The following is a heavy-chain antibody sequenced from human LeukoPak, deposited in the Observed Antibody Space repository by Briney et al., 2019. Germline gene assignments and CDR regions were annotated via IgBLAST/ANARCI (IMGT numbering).Heavy chain of an antibody. V-gene: IGHV4-59*01. CDR2: IYYSGST. D-gene: IGHD5-24*01. J-gene: IGHJ4*02. CDR1: GGFINSYY. CDR3: ARDQRFTY. Sequence: SETLSLTCTVSGGFINSYYWNWIRQPPGKGLEWIGYIYYSGSTKYNPSLKSRVTISVDTSKNQFSLKLTSVTAADTAVYYCARDQRFTYWGQGTQVTVSS.